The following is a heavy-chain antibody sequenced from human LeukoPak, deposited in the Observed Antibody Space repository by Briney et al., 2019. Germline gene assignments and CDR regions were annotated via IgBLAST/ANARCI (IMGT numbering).Heavy chain of an antibody. Sequence: PSETLSLTCAVSGGSISSGGYSWRWIRQPPGKGLEWIGYIYHSGSTYYNPSLKSRVTISVDRSKNQFSLKLSSVTAADTAVYYCARVVAGPANCTNGVCFMSDWFDPWGQGTLVTVSS. D-gene: IGHD2-8*01. CDR1: GGSISSGGYS. CDR2: IYHSGST. J-gene: IGHJ5*02. V-gene: IGHV4-30-2*01. CDR3: ARVVAGPANCTNGVCFMSDWFDP.